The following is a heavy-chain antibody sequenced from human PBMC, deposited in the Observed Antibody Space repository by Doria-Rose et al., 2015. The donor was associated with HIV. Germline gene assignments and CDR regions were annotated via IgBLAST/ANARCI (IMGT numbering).Heavy chain of an antibody. CDR2: TYYTGTS. CDR3: ARMGSYRELDY. CDR1: GASVSSRGYY. Sequence: SGPGLVKPSETLSLPCSVSGASVSSRGYYWNWIRQVPGKGLESLGYTYYTGTSDYSPSLKSRPNMAVDTSKNQFSLKLSFVTVADTAVYYCARMGSYRELDYWGQGALVSVSA. V-gene: IGHV4-31*03. D-gene: IGHD3-3*01. J-gene: IGHJ4*02.